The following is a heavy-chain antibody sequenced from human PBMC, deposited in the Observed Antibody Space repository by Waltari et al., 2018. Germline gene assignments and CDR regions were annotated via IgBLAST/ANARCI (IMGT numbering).Heavy chain of an antibody. Sequence: QVQLQESGPGLVKPSETLSLTCAVSGYSISSGSYWGWIRQPPGKGLEWIGSIYHSGSTYYNPSLKSRVTISVDTSKNQFSLKLSSVTAADTAVYYCARAYCSSTSCYVTFDYWGQGTLVTVSS. D-gene: IGHD2-2*01. V-gene: IGHV4-38-2*01. CDR3: ARAYCSSTSCYVTFDY. J-gene: IGHJ4*02. CDR2: IYHSGST. CDR1: GYSISSGSY.